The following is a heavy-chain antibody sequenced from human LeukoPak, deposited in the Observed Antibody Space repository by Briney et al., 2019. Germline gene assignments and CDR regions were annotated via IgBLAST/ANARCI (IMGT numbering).Heavy chain of an antibody. Sequence: PGGSLRLSCAASGFTFSSYGMSWVRQAPGKGLEWVSVISGSGGSTYYADSVKGRFTLSRDNSKNTLYLQMNSLRAEDTAVYYCARGYCSGGSCSLQNYYYYYMDVWGKGTTVTVSS. CDR1: GFTFSSYG. CDR2: ISGSGGST. D-gene: IGHD2-15*01. V-gene: IGHV3-23*01. CDR3: ARGYCSGGSCSLQNYYYYYMDV. J-gene: IGHJ6*03.